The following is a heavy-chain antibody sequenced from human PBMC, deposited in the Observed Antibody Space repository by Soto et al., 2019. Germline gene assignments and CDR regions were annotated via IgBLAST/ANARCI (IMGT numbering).Heavy chain of an antibody. J-gene: IGHJ4*02. D-gene: IGHD6-13*01. V-gene: IGHV3-21*01. CDR2: IGSTSSDI. CDR3: VRDLGQQAYSFEY. CDR1: GFTFSFYT. Sequence: GSLRLSCTASGFTFSFYTMNWVRQAPGKGLEWVSSIGSTSSDIYYADSVKGRFTISRDNRENTLYLQMNSLRSDDTAIYYCVRDLGQQAYSFEYWGQGTVVTVSS.